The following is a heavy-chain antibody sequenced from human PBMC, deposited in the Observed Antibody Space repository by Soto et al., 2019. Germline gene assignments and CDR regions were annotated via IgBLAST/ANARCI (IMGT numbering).Heavy chain of an antibody. CDR2: IKSKTDGGTA. CDR3: STDLPCSDNSCYVPPFFDY. J-gene: IGHJ4*02. D-gene: IGHD2-2*01. Sequence: PGGSLRLSCAASGLTFSNAWMNWVRQAPGKGLQWVGRIKSKTDGGTADYAAPVKGRFTISRDDSKNTLYLQMNSLKTEDTAVYYCSTDLPCSDNSCYVPPFFDYWGQGTLVTVSS. V-gene: IGHV3-15*07. CDR1: GLTFSNAW.